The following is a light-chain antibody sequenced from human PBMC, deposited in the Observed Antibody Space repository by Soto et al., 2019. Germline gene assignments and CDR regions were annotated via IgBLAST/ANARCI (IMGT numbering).Light chain of an antibody. V-gene: IGKV3-11*01. CDR1: QSVSSY. J-gene: IGKJ4*01. Sequence: EIVLTQSPATLSLSPVEIATLSCRASQSVSSYLAWYQQKPGQAPRLLIYDASNRATGIPARFSGSGSGTDFTLTISSLEPEDFAVYHCLQRSNWPLTFGGGTKVDIK. CDR3: LQRSNWPLT. CDR2: DAS.